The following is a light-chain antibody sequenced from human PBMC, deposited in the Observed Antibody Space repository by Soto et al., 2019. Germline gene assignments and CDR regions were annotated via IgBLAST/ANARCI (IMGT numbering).Light chain of an antibody. CDR2: DAS. CDR1: QSISNS. Sequence: DIPVTQSPSTLSASVGDRVTITCRASQSISNSLAWYHQKPGTASKLLIYDASNLERGVPSRFSGSGSGTEFTLTISSLQPDDFATYYCQQYGGFSRTFGQGTKVDI. J-gene: IGKJ1*01. V-gene: IGKV1-5*01. CDR3: QQYGGFSRT.